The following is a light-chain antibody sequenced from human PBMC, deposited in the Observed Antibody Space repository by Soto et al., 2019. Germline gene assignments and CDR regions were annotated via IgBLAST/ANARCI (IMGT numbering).Light chain of an antibody. J-gene: IGLJ1*01. Sequence: QSVLTQPPSASGTPGQRVTISCSGSSSNIGSNTVNWYQQLPGTAPKLLIYSNNQRPSGVPDRFSGSKSGTSASLAISGLQYEDEADYYCAAWDDSLNAHYVFGTGTKLTVL. CDR2: SNN. CDR1: SSNIGSNT. V-gene: IGLV1-44*01. CDR3: AAWDDSLNAHYV.